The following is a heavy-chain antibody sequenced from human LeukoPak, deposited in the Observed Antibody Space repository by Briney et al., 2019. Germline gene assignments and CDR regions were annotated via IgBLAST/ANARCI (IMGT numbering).Heavy chain of an antibody. J-gene: IGHJ4*02. CDR3: ARGTYYYDSSGYFPFDY. Sequence: PGGSLRLSCAASGFIFSSYGMNWVRQAPGKGLEWDSVISGSGGRTYYADSVKGRFTISRDNAKNSLYLQMNSLRAEDTAVYYCARGTYYYDSSGYFPFDYWGQGTLVTVSS. D-gene: IGHD3-22*01. V-gene: IGHV3-23*01. CDR1: GFIFSSYG. CDR2: ISGSGGRT.